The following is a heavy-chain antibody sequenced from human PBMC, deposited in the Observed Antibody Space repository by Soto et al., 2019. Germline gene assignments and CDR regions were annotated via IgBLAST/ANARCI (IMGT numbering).Heavy chain of an antibody. J-gene: IGHJ6*02. D-gene: IGHD1-26*01. CDR3: AREVVGPSIRLYGRGV. Sequence: VASVKVSCKASGYTFTSHYMHWVRQAPGQGLEWMGIINPSGGSTSYAQKFQGRVTMTRDTSTSTVYMELNSLRSEATAVYYCAREVVGPSIRLYGRGVCGQRTTVTVSS. CDR1: GYTFTSHY. CDR2: INPSGGST. V-gene: IGHV1-46*01.